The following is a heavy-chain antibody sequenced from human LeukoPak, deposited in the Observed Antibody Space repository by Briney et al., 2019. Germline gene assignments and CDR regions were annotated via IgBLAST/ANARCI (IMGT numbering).Heavy chain of an antibody. D-gene: IGHD1-26*01. V-gene: IGHV3-30-3*01. CDR3: AGVGVSGSYEDY. Sequence: GGSLRLSCAASGFTFSSYAMHWVRQAPGKGLEWVAVISYDGSNKYYADSVKGRFTISRDNSKNTLYLQMNSLRAEDTAVYYCAGVGVSGSYEDYWGQGTLVTVSS. CDR2: ISYDGSNK. CDR1: GFTFSSYA. J-gene: IGHJ4*02.